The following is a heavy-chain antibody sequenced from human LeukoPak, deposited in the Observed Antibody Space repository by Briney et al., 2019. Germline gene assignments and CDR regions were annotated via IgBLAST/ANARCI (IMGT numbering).Heavy chain of an antibody. D-gene: IGHD3-10*01. CDR1: GFAFSDYY. CDR2: ISISGTTT. J-gene: IGHJ4*02. CDR3: ARGTMASDF. Sequence: GGSLRLSCAASGFAFSDYYMTWIRQTPGKGLEWVSYISISGTTTFYVDSVKGRFTISRDNTKNSLYLQMNSLRAEDTAMYYCARGTMASDFWGQGTLVTVSS. V-gene: IGHV3-11*01.